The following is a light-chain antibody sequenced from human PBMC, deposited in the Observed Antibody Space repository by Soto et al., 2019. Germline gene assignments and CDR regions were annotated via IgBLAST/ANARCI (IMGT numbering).Light chain of an antibody. CDR3: QHRSIWPVS. Sequence: EIVLTQSPGTLSLSPVERATLSCRASQSVSSSYLAWYQQKPGQAPRLLIYDASNRATGIPARFSGSGSGTDFTLTISSLEPEDFAVYYCQHRSIWPVSFGQGTRLEIK. CDR1: QSVSSSY. J-gene: IGKJ5*01. V-gene: IGKV3-11*01. CDR2: DAS.